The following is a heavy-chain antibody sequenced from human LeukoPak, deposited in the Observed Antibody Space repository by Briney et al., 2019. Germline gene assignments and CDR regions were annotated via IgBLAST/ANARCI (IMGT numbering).Heavy chain of an antibody. D-gene: IGHD2-2*01. Sequence: GGSLGLSCAASEFPFSLYAMNWVRQAPGKGLEGVSYINDVMADILYAASVKGRFTISRDNARNTLYLQMNSLRAEDTAVYYCARDTYQPGRIDSWGQGTLVIVSS. V-gene: IGHV3-21*05. CDR2: INDVMADI. CDR1: EFPFSLYA. CDR3: ARDTYQPGRIDS. J-gene: IGHJ4*02.